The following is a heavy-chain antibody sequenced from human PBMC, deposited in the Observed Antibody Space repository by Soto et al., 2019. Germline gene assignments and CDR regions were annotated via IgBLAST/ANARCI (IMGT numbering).Heavy chain of an antibody. CDR1: GFTFSSYA. J-gene: IGHJ6*02. V-gene: IGHV3-30-3*01. Sequence: QVQLVESGGGVVQPGRSLRLSCAASGFTFSSYAMHWVRQAPGKGLEWVAVISYDGSNKYYADSVKGRFTISRDNSKNTLYLQMNSLRAEDTAVYYCARHTQVAAAGMGGMDVWGQGTTVTVSS. CDR3: ARHTQVAAAGMGGMDV. CDR2: ISYDGSNK. D-gene: IGHD6-13*01.